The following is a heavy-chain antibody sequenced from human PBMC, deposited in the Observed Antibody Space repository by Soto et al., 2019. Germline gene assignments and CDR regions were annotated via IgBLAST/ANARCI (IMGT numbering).Heavy chain of an antibody. CDR3: ARGRVRYYFDY. J-gene: IGHJ4*02. CDR2: INHSGST. CDR1: GGSFSGYY. D-gene: IGHD3-3*01. V-gene: IGHV4-34*01. Sequence: QVQLQQWGAGLLKPSETLSLTCAVYGGSFSGYYWSWIRQPPGKGLEWIGEINHSGSTNYNPSLKSRVTISVDTSKNQFSLKLSSVTSADTAVYYCARGRVRYYFDYWGQRTIVTVSS.